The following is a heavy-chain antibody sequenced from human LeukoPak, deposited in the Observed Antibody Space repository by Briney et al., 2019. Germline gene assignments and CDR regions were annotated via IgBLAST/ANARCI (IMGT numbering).Heavy chain of an antibody. V-gene: IGHV4-34*01. J-gene: IGHJ5*02. Sequence: EASETLSLTCAAYGGSFSGYYWSWIRQPPGKGLEWIGEINHSGSTNYNPSLKSRVTISVDTSKNQFSLKLSSVTAADTAVYYCARAEVNWFDPWGQGTLVTVSS. CDR1: GGSFSGYY. CDR3: ARAEVNWFDP. CDR2: INHSGST.